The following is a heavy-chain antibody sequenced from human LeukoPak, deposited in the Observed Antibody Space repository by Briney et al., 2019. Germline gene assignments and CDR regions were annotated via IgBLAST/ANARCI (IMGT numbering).Heavy chain of an antibody. CDR1: GGSFSGYY. CDR2: INHRGST. CDR3: ARGQTYYDFWSGYNVFDY. J-gene: IGHJ4*02. Sequence: SETLSLTCAVYGGSFSGYYWSWIRQHPGKGLEWIGEINHRGSTNYKPSLTSRVTISVGTSKNQLSLKLSSVTAADTAVYYCARGQTYYDFWSGYNVFDYWGQGTLVTVSS. V-gene: IGHV4-34*01. D-gene: IGHD3-3*01.